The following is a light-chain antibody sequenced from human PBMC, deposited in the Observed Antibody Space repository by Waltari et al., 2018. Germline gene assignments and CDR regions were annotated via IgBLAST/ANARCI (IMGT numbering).Light chain of an antibody. V-gene: IGLV1-44*01. CDR3: ATWDDSLNGVV. CDR2: SNI. CDR1: SSNIGSKT. J-gene: IGLJ2*01. Sequence: QSVLTQPPSASGTPGQRVTISCSGGSSNIGSKTVNWYQQLPGTVPKLLIYSNIQWASGGPDRFSASKSGTSASLAISGLQSEDEADYYCATWDDSLNGVVFGGGTKLTVL.